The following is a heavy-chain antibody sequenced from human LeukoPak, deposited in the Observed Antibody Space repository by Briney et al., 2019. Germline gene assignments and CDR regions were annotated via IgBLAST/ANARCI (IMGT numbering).Heavy chain of an antibody. D-gene: IGHD2-15*01. CDR1: GFTFSSYS. V-gene: IGHV3-21*01. CDR3: ARVRVVRGYFDY. CDR2: ISSSSSYI. J-gene: IGHJ4*02. Sequence: PGGSLRLSCAASGFTFSSYSMNWVRQAPGKGLECVSSISSSSSYIYYADSVKGRFTISRDNAKNSLYLQMNSLRAEDTAVYYCARVRVVRGYFDYWGQGTLVTVSS.